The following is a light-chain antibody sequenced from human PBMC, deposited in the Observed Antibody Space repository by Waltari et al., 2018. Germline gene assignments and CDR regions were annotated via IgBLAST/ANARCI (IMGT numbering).Light chain of an antibody. J-gene: IGKJ4*02. V-gene: IGKV3-11*01. Sequence: EIVLTQSPAPLSLYPGDRATLSCRASQSVSSYLVWYQQKPGQVPRLLIYDASNRATGIPARFSGSGSGTDFTLTISSLEPEDFAVYYCQQRSNWPLTFGGGTKVEIK. CDR3: QQRSNWPLT. CDR2: DAS. CDR1: QSVSSY.